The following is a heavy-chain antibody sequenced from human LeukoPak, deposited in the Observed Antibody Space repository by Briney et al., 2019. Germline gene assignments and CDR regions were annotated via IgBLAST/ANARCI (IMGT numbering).Heavy chain of an antibody. CDR2: ISPDNGDT. D-gene: IGHD6-19*01. Sequence: ASVKVSCKASGYTFTTNGISWVRQAPGPGAEWMALISPDNGDTKYAQEFQGRLTVTTDTSTSTAYMELRSLRSDDTAVYYCARLRGGIYSSRDAFDIWGQGTMVTVSS. J-gene: IGHJ3*02. CDR1: GYTFTTNG. CDR3: ARLRGGIYSSRDAFDI. V-gene: IGHV1-18*04.